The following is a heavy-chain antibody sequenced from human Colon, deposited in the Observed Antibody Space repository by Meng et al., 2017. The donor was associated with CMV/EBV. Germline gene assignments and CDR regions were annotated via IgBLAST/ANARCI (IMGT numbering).Heavy chain of an antibody. J-gene: IGHJ4*02. V-gene: IGHV4-59*01. CDR1: GVSISSDY. CDR2: IHNGGHT. D-gene: IGHD1-26*01. Sequence: SETLSLTCTVSGVSISSDYWSWIRQPPGKGLEWIGNIHNGGHTYYNSSFKSRLTISVDTSKNQFSLRLTSVTAADTAIYYCAREKKVGWELSLDYWGQGTLVTVSS. CDR3: AREKKVGWELSLDY.